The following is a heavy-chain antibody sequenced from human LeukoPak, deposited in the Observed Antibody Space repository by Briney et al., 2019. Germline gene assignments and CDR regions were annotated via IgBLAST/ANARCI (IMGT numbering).Heavy chain of an antibody. CDR3: ASIAVAGTPQLNWFDP. Sequence: ASVKVSCKASGYTFTGYYMHWVRQAPGQGLEWMGWISPNSGGTNYAQKFQGRVTMTRDTSISTAYMELSRLRSDDTAVYYCASIAVAGTPQLNWFDPWGQGTLVTVSS. V-gene: IGHV1-2*02. D-gene: IGHD6-19*01. J-gene: IGHJ5*02. CDR2: ISPNSGGT. CDR1: GYTFTGYY.